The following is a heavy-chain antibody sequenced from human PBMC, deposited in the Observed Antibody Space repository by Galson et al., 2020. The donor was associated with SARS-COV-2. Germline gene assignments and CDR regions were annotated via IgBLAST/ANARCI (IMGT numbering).Heavy chain of an antibody. J-gene: IGHJ4*02. Sequence: NSGGSLRLSCAASGFTFSDYYMSWIRQAPGKGLEWVSYISSSGSTIYYADSVKGRFTISRDNAKNSLYLQMNSLRAEDTAVYYCARDASGDYIWTEWGQGTLVTVSS. D-gene: IGHD3-16*01. V-gene: IGHV3-11*04. CDR3: ARDASGDYIWTE. CDR1: GFTFSDYY. CDR2: ISSSGSTI.